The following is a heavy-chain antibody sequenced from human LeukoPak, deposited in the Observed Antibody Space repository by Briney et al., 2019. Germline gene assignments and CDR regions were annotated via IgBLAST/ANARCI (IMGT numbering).Heavy chain of an antibody. CDR2: IEQDGSEK. D-gene: IGHD1-26*01. J-gene: IGHJ5*02. Sequence: GGSLRLSCAASGFTFSSYWMSWVRQAPGKGLEWVANIEQDGSEKYYVDSVKGRFTISRDNAKNSLYLQMNSLRAEDTAVYYCARDHNTRELLSDTRWFDPWGQGTLVTVSS. CDR1: GFTFSSYW. CDR3: ARDHNTRELLSDTRWFDP. V-gene: IGHV3-7*01.